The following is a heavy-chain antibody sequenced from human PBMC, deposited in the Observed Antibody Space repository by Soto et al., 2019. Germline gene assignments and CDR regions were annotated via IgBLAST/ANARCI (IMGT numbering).Heavy chain of an antibody. V-gene: IGHV4-59*08. D-gene: IGHD2-2*01. CDR2: MYNSGSI. CDR1: GGSISSYH. J-gene: IGHJ4*02. CDR3: ARHYAGGLDV. Sequence: SETLSLTCTVSGGSISSYHWSWIRQPPGKGLEWIGYMYNSGSINYNPSLQSRVTISVDTSKNQFSLKLSSVTAADTAVYYCARHYAGGLDVWSQGNMVTVSS.